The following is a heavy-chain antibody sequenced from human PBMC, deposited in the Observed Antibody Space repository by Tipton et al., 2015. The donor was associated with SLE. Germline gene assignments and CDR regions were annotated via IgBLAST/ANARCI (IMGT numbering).Heavy chain of an antibody. CDR2: IYYSGST. J-gene: IGHJ4*02. Sequence: LSLTCTVSGGSISSSSYYWGWIRQPPGKGLEWIGSIYYSGSTYYNPSLKSRVTISVDTSKNQFSLKLSSVTAADTAVYYCARHGSALRYFDWLGYWGQGTLVTVSS. CDR1: GGSISSSSYY. CDR3: ARHGSALRYFDWLGY. D-gene: IGHD3-9*01. V-gene: IGHV4-39*01.